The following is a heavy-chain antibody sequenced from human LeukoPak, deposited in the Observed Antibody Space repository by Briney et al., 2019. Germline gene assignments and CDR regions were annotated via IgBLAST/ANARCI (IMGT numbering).Heavy chain of an antibody. CDR1: GFTFSSYG. J-gene: IGHJ6*03. V-gene: IGHV3-23*01. CDR2: ISGSGGST. Sequence: GGSLRLSCAASGFTFSSYGMSWVRQAPGKGLEWVSAISGSGGSTYYADSVKGRFTISRDNSKNTLYLQMNSLRAEDTAVYYCARGGWLRFLTSMDVWGKGTTVTVSS. D-gene: IGHD5-12*01. CDR3: ARGGWLRFLTSMDV.